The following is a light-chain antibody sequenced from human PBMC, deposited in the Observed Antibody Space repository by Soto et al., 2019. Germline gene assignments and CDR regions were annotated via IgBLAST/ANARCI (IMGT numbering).Light chain of an antibody. CDR2: EVS. CDR1: SSDIGAYNY. Sequence: QSVLTQPASVSGSPGQSIAISCTGTSSDIGAYNYVSWYQQHPGKAPKLLLSEVSNRPSGVSDRFSGSKSGNTASLTISGLQAEDEADYYCSSFTSAYTFVFGTGTQLTVL. V-gene: IGLV2-14*01. J-gene: IGLJ7*01. CDR3: SSFTSAYTFV.